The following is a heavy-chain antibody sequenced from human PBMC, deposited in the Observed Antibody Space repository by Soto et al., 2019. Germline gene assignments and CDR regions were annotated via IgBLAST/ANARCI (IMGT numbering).Heavy chain of an antibody. CDR3: AKGITMVRGVITPYYYYDMDV. CDR1: GFSFGSYA. CDR2: ISGSDGKT. V-gene: IGHV3-23*01. D-gene: IGHD3-10*01. J-gene: IGHJ6*02. Sequence: GGSLRLSCAASGFSFGSYALSWVRQAPGKXLEWVSTISGSDGKTFYADSVKGRFSISRDTSQSTLYLQMNSLRAEDTAVYYCAKGITMVRGVITPYYYYDMDVWGQGTTVTVSS.